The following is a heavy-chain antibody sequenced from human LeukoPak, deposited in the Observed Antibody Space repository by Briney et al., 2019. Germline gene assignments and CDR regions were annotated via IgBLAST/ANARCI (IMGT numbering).Heavy chain of an antibody. CDR2: INTDGTTT. Sequence: GGSLRLSCAGSGFTFSYHWMHWVRQAPGKGLVWVSRINTDGTTTNYADSVKGRFTISRDNAKNTLFLQMNSLRAEDAAVYYCATDYGNRRRAFDIWGQGTMVTVSS. J-gene: IGHJ3*02. CDR3: ATDYGNRRRAFDI. V-gene: IGHV3-74*01. D-gene: IGHD4/OR15-4a*01. CDR1: GFTFSYHW.